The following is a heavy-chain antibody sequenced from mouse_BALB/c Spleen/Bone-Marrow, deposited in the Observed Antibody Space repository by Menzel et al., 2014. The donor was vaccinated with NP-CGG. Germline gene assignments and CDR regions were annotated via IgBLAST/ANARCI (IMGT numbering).Heavy chain of an antibody. J-gene: IGHJ2*01. CDR3: AREVLRDYFDY. CDR1: GFAFSSYD. V-gene: IGHV5-12-1*01. D-gene: IGHD1-1*01. Sequence: EVQLVESGGGLVKPGGSLKLSCAASGFAFSSYDMSWVRQTPEKGLEWVAYISSGGGSTYYPDTVKGRFTISRDNAKNTLYLQMSSLKSEDTAMYYCAREVLRDYFDYWGQGTTLTVSS. CDR2: ISSGGGST.